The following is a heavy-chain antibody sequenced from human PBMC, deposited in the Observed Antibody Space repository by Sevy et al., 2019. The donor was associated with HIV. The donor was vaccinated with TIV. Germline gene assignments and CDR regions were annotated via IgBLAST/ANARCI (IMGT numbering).Heavy chain of an antibody. CDR1: GFTFSNYW. Sequence: GGSLRLSCAASGFTFSNYWMNWVRQAPGKGLEWVAKIREDGNKRHYVDSVKGRFTISRDNAKTSLYLQMNSLRGEDTAVYYCARDFIVGRPVVGLDIWGHGQWSPSPQ. D-gene: IGHD1-26*01. CDR2: IREDGNKR. J-gene: IGHJ3*02. V-gene: IGHV3-7*03. CDR3: ARDFIVGRPVVGLDI.